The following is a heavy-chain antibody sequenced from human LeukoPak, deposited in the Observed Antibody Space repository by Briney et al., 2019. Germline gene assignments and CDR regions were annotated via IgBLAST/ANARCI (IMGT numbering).Heavy chain of an antibody. J-gene: IGHJ4*02. CDR3: ARELFSSSWYVRDLDY. Sequence: ASVKVSCKASGGTFSSYAISWVRQAPGQGLEWMGRIIPILGTANYAQKFQGRVTITTDESTSTAYMELSSLRSEDTAVYYCARELFSSSWYVRDLDYWGQGTLVTVSS. CDR1: GGTFSSYA. V-gene: IGHV1-69*05. D-gene: IGHD6-13*01. CDR2: IIPILGTA.